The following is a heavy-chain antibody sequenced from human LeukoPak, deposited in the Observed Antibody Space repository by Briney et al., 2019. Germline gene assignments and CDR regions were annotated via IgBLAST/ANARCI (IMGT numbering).Heavy chain of an antibody. D-gene: IGHD2/OR15-2a*01. J-gene: IGHJ5*02. CDR3: ATDFLGFDP. V-gene: IGHV1-69*01. CDR1: GGPFSSFA. Sequence: AWVKVSCKASGGPFSSFAISWVRQAPGQGLEWMGGIIPIFGTANYAQKFQGRVTITADESTSTAYMELSSLRSEDTAVYYCATDFLGFDPWGQGTLVTVSS. CDR2: IIPIFGTA.